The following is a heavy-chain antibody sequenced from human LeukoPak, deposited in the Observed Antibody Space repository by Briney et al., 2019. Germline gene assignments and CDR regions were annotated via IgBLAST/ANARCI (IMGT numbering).Heavy chain of an antibody. J-gene: IGHJ6*02. CDR1: GYTFTSYG. CDR3: ARWRGYSSSWYGYYYYGMDV. CDR2: ISAYNGNT. Sequence: ASVKVSCTASGYTFTSYGISWVRQAPGQGLEWMGWISAYNGNTNYAQKLQGRVTMTTDTSTSTAYMELRSLRSDDTAVYYCARWRGYSSSWYGYYYYGMDVWGQGTTVTVSS. V-gene: IGHV1-18*01. D-gene: IGHD6-13*01.